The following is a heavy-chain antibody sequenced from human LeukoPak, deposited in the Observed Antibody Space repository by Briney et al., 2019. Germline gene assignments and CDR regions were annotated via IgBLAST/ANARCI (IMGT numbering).Heavy chain of an antibody. CDR1: GFTLSSYA. J-gene: IGHJ4*02. V-gene: IGHV3-23*01. Sequence: GGSLRLSCAASGFTLSSYAMSWVRQAPGKGLEWVSAISGSGGSTYYADSVKGRFTISRDNSKNTLYLQMNSLRAEDTAVYYCAKVNCSGGSCYSLDYWGQGTLVTVSS. CDR2: ISGSGGST. CDR3: AKVNCSGGSCYSLDY. D-gene: IGHD2-15*01.